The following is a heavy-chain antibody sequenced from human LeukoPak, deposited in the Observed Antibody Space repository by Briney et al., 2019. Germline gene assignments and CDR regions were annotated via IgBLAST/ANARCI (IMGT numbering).Heavy chain of an antibody. D-gene: IGHD1-26*01. CDR1: GGSISSYY. Sequence: PSETLSLTCTVSGGSISSYYWSWIRQPPGKGLEWIGYIYYTGSTNYNPSLKSRVTISVDTSKNQFSLKLSSVTAADTAVYYCERDSGSFLYFDYWGQGTLVTVSS. CDR3: ERDSGSFLYFDY. CDR2: IYYTGST. V-gene: IGHV4-59*01. J-gene: IGHJ4*02.